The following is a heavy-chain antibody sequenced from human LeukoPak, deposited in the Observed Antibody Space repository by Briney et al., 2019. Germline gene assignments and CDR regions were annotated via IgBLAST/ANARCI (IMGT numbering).Heavy chain of an antibody. Sequence: EASVTVSFTVSGYSLTELSMHWVRQAPGGGREWVGGFDPEEGEAVYARKFQGRVTMTEDTSTGTAYMELSSLTSEDSAVYFCATGYCSSSKCFDYYYMDVWGKGTTVTVSS. CDR2: FDPEEGEA. V-gene: IGHV1-24*01. D-gene: IGHD2-2*01. J-gene: IGHJ6*03. CDR3: ATGYCSSSKCFDYYYMDV. CDR1: GYSLTELS.